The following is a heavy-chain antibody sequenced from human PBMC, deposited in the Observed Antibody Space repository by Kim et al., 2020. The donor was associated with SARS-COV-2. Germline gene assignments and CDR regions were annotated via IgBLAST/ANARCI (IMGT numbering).Heavy chain of an antibody. Sequence: GSTNYNPSLKSRVTISVDTSKNQFSLKLSSVTAADTAVYYCAIKGEVLFYWGQGTLVTVSS. V-gene: IGHV4-34*01. CDR2: GST. J-gene: IGHJ4*02. D-gene: IGHD3-16*01. CDR3: AIKGEVLFY.